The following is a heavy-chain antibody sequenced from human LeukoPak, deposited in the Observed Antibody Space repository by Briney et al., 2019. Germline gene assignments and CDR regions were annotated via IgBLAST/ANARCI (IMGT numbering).Heavy chain of an antibody. Sequence: GGSLRLSCAASRFTFSDYSMNWVRQAPGKGLEWVSLIHSGDRTYYADSVKGRFTISRDNSKNTLYLQMNRLRAEDTAFYYCTRDSLRCSSSTCYREEYWGQGTLVTVSS. CDR2: IHSGDRT. CDR3: TRDSLRCSSSTCYREEY. V-gene: IGHV3-66*01. CDR1: RFTFSDYS. J-gene: IGHJ4*02. D-gene: IGHD2-2*01.